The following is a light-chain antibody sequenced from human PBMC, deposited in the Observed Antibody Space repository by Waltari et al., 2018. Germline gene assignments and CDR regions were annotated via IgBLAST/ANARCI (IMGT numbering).Light chain of an antibody. J-gene: IGKJ1*01. CDR3: QQYDDYSTWT. CDR2: GAC. Sequence: DIQMTQSPSTLSACVRDRVTITGRARQRISNWLAWYQRKPGKAPKVLIYGACSLESEVPTRFSGSGSGTEFTLTISSLQPDDFATYYFQQYDDYSTWTFGQGTKVEIK. V-gene: IGKV1-5*03. CDR1: QRISNW.